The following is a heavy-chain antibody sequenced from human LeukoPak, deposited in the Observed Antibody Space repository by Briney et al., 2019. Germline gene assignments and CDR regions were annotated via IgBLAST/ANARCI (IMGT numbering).Heavy chain of an antibody. J-gene: IGHJ4*02. Sequence: ASVKVSRKASGGTFSSYAISWVRQPPGQGLEWLGRIIPIFGTANYAQKFQGRVTITTDESTSTAYMELSSLRSEDTAVYYCARQRLAYYYDSSGYPFDYWGQGTLVTVSS. CDR2: IIPIFGTA. CDR1: GGTFSSYA. D-gene: IGHD3-22*01. CDR3: ARQRLAYYYDSSGYPFDY. V-gene: IGHV1-69*05.